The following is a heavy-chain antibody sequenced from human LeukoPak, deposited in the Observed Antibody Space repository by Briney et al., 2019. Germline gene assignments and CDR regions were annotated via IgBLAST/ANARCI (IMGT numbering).Heavy chain of an antibody. CDR3: ARVLAAGVYYFDY. Sequence: GGSLRLSCAASGFTFSDYYMSWIRQAPGKGLEWVSYISSSSSHTNYADSVKGRFTISRDNAKNSLYLQMNSLRAEDTAVYYCARVLAAGVYYFDYWGQGTLVTVSS. CDR1: GFTFSDYY. J-gene: IGHJ4*02. CDR2: ISSSSSHT. V-gene: IGHV3-11*06. D-gene: IGHD6-13*01.